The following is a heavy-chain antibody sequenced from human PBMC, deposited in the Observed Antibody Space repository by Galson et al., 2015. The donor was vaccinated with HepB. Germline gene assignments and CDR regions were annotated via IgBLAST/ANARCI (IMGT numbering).Heavy chain of an antibody. CDR2: ISGSGGST. CDR3: AKDPGGWIQLWFKGGDAFDI. CDR1: GFTFSSYA. J-gene: IGHJ3*02. V-gene: IGHV3-23*01. D-gene: IGHD5-18*01. Sequence: SLRLSCAASGFTFSSYAMSWVRQAPGKGLEWVSAISGSGGSTYYADSVKGRFTISRDNSKNTLYLQMNSLRAEDTAVYYCAKDPGGWIQLWFKGGDAFDIWGQGTMVTVSS.